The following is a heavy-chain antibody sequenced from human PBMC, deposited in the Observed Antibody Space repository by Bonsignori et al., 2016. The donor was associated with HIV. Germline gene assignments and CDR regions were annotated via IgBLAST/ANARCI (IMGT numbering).Heavy chain of an antibody. CDR1: GYTFTGNY. V-gene: IGHV1-2*02. CDR2: MNPNNGGT. J-gene: IGHJ4*02. Sequence: ASVKVSCKTSGYTFTGNYIHWVRQAPGQGLEWMGWMNPNNGGTYFAQKFQGRVTMTWDTAIRTAYMELTSLRSDDTAVYYCARDQGHDNWSDRCFDYWGQGTLVTVSS. CDR3: ARDQGHDNWSDRCFDY. D-gene: IGHD3-3*01.